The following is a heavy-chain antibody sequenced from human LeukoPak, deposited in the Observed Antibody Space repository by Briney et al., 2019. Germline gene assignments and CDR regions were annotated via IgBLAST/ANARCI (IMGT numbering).Heavy chain of an antibody. D-gene: IGHD3-22*01. Sequence: PSETLSLTCTVSGGSISSSSYYWSWIRQPPGKGLEWIGSIYYSGSTYYNPSLKSRVTISVDTSKNQFSLKLSSVTAADTAVYYCARVGDYDSSGYPRGVYWGQGTLVTVSS. CDR1: GGSISSSSYY. V-gene: IGHV4-39*07. J-gene: IGHJ4*02. CDR3: ARVGDYDSSGYPRGVY. CDR2: IYYSGST.